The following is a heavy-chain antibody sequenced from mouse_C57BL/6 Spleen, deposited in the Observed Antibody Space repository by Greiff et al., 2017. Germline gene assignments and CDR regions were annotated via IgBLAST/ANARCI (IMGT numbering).Heavy chain of an antibody. CDR2: IRLKSDNYET. J-gene: IGHJ1*03. V-gene: IGHV6-3*01. D-gene: IGHD2-10*01. Sequence: EVKLMEPGGGLVQPGGSMKLSCVASGFTFSHYWMHWVRQSPEKGLEWVAQIRLKSDNYETHYAESVKGRFTISRDDSTSSVYLQMNNLRAEATGIYSCTVLHDLYWYFDGWGTVITVTVSS. CDR1: GFTFSHYW. CDR3: TVLHDLYWYFDG.